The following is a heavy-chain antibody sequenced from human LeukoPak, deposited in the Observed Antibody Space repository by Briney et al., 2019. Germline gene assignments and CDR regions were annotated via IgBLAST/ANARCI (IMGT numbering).Heavy chain of an antibody. CDR3: ARDLELERNRWNYFES. Sequence: SETLSLTCTVSGGSVSSFFWSWIRQPPGKGLEWLGCIDYSGSTQYNPSLKSRVTISVDTSKQQFSLKLSSVTAADTAVYYCARDLELERNRWNYFESWGQGTLVTVSS. J-gene: IGHJ4*02. CDR1: GGSVSSFF. V-gene: IGHV4-59*02. CDR2: IDYSGST. D-gene: IGHD1-1*01.